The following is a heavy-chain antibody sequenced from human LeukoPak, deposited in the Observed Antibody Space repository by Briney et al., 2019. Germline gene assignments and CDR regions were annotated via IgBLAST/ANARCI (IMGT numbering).Heavy chain of an antibody. CDR2: ISSSSSYI. CDR3: AKDFGFGDHPLFDY. D-gene: IGHD3-10*01. J-gene: IGHJ4*02. V-gene: IGHV3-21*04. CDR1: GFTFSSYS. Sequence: GGSLRLSCAASGFTFSSYSMNWVRQAPGKGLEWVSSISSSSSYIYYADSVKGRFTISRDNAKNSLYLQMNSLRAEDTALYYCAKDFGFGDHPLFDYWGQGTLVTVSS.